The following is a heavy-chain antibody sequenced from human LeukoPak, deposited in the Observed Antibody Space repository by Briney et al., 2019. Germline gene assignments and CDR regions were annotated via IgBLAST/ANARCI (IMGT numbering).Heavy chain of an antibody. CDR1: GGSISSYLYY. D-gene: IGHD3-22*01. J-gene: IGHJ4*02. V-gene: IGHV4-39*01. CDR3: ARLRAYYYDSGGYYNFDF. Sequence: SETLSLTCTVSGGSISSYLYYWGWIRQPPGKGLEWIGSIYYSGSTYYNPSLKSRVTISVDTSRNQFSLRLSSVTAADTAVYYWARLRAYYYDSGGYYNFDFWGQGPRVTVSS. CDR2: IYYSGST.